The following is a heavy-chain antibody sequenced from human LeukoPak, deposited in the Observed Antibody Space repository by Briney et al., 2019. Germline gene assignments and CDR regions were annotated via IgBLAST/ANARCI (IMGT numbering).Heavy chain of an antibody. CDR2: ISSSGSI. V-gene: IGHV3-48*03. CDR1: GFTFSSYE. D-gene: IGHD6-13*01. J-gene: IGHJ4*02. CDR3: ASQQLVLDY. Sequence: PGGSLRLSCAASGFTFSSYEMNWVRQAPGKGLEWVSYISSSGSIYYADSVKGRFTISRDNAKNSLYLQMNSLRAEDTAVYYCASQQLVLDYWGQGTLVTVSS.